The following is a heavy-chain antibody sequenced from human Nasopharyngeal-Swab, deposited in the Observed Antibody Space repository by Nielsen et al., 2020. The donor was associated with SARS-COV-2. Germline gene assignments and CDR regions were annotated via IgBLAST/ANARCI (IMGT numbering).Heavy chain of an antibody. V-gene: IGHV1-2*06. J-gene: IGHJ4*02. CDR1: GYTFTGYY. D-gene: IGHD3-3*01. CDR3: ARGPCDFWSDLTGPDY. Sequence: ASVKVSCKASGYTFTGYYMHWVRQAPGQGLEWMGRINPNSGGTNYAQKFQGRVTMTRDTSISTAYMELSRLRSDDTAVYYCARGPCDFWSDLTGPDYWGQGTLVTVSS. CDR2: INPNSGGT.